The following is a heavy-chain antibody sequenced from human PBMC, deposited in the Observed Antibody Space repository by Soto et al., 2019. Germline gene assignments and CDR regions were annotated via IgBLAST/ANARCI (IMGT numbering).Heavy chain of an antibody. CDR1: GYTFTSYY. J-gene: IGHJ4*02. D-gene: IGHD2-21*02. CDR2: INPSGGST. Sequence: ASVKVSCKASGYTFTSYYMHWVRQAPGQGLEWMGIINPSGGSTSYAQKFQGRVTMTRDTSTSTVFMELSSLRSADTAVYYCARGGHIEAVTARIDYWGQGTLVTASS. V-gene: IGHV1-46*03. CDR3: ARGGHIEAVTARIDY.